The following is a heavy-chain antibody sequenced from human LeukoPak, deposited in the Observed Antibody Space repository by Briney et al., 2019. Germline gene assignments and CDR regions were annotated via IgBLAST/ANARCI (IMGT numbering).Heavy chain of an antibody. J-gene: IGHJ5*02. CDR2: IYYSGGT. CDR1: GGSISSYY. V-gene: IGHV4-59*01. CDR3: ARDREYSSFDP. Sequence: SETLSLTCTVSGGSISSYYWSWIRQPPGKGLEWIGYIYYSGGTNYNPSLKSRVTISVDTSKNQFSLKLSSVTAADTAVYYCARDREYSSFDPWGQGTLVTVSS. D-gene: IGHD2/OR15-2a*01.